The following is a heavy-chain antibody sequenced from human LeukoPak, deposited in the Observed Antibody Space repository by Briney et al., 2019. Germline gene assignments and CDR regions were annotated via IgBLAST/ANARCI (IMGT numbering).Heavy chain of an antibody. V-gene: IGHV3-53*01. CDR3: ARASYSSGWGGDAFDI. CDR2: IYSGGST. D-gene: IGHD6-19*01. Sequence: GGSLRLSCAASGFTVSSNYMSWVRQAPGKGLERVSVIYSGGSTYCADSVKGRFTISRDNSKNTLYLQMNSLRAEDTAVYYCARASYSSGWGGDAFDIWGQGTMVTVSS. J-gene: IGHJ3*02. CDR1: GFTVSSNY.